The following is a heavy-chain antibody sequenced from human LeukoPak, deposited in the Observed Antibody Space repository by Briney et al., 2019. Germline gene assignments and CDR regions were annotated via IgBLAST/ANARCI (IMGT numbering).Heavy chain of an antibody. CDR1: GGSISSYY. D-gene: IGHD1-26*01. CDR3: AVGAFYAFDI. CDR2: IYYSGST. V-gene: IGHV4-59*01. J-gene: IGHJ3*02. Sequence: SETLSLTCTVSGGSISSYYWSWIRQPPGKGLEWVVYIYYSGSTDYNPSRKSRAPLPVETSKNQFSLKLSSVTDAGAAVYYCAVGAFYAFDIWGQGTMVTVSS.